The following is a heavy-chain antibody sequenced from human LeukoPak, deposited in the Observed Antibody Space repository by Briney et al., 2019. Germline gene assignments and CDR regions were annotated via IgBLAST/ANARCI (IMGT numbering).Heavy chain of an antibody. J-gene: IGHJ4*02. CDR3: ARDRGYSSFDY. CDR1: GFTFSNYW. CDR2: INLDGREK. Sequence: GGSLRLSCAASGFTFSNYWMTWVRQAPGKGLEWVASINLDGREKYYVDSVKGRFTISRDSAKNSLYLQMNSLRAEDTAVYYCARDRGYSSFDYWGQGTLVTVSS. V-gene: IGHV3-7*01. D-gene: IGHD6-19*01.